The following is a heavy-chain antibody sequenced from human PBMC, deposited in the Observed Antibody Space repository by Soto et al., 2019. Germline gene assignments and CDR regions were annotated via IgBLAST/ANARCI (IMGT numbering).Heavy chain of an antibody. CDR1: GYTFTGYY. CDR2: INPNSGGT. V-gene: IGHV1-2*04. J-gene: IGHJ4*02. CDR3: ARGSWFDDY. Sequence: ASVKVSCKASGYTFTGYYMHWVRQAPGQGLEWMGWINPNSGGTNYAQKFQGWVTMTRDTSTSTAYMELSSLRSDDTAVYYCARGSWFDDYWGQGTLVTVSS. D-gene: IGHD3-10*01.